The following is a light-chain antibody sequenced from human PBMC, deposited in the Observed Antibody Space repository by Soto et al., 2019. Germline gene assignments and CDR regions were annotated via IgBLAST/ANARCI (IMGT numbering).Light chain of an antibody. J-gene: IGLJ2*01. CDR3: AAWDDSLTGLL. Sequence: QSVLTQPASVSGSPGQSITISCTGTSSDVGGYKYVSWYQQHPDKAPKLIIFEVSNRPSGISSRFSGSKSGNTASLTISGLQAEDEADYYCAAWDDSLTGLLIGGGTKLTVL. V-gene: IGLV2-14*01. CDR2: EVS. CDR1: SSDVGGYKY.